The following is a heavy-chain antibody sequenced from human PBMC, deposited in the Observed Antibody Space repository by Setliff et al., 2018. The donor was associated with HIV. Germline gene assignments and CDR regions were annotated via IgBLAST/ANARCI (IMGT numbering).Heavy chain of an antibody. Sequence: ASVKVSCKASGYTFTSYAMHWVRQAPGQRLEWMGWINAGNGNTKYSQKFQGRVTMTRDTSTRTVYMELSSLRSEDTAVHYCARVEGATATLTDWGQGTLVTVSS. J-gene: IGHJ4*02. CDR3: ARVEGATATLTD. V-gene: IGHV1-3*01. D-gene: IGHD1-26*01. CDR1: GYTFTSYA. CDR2: INAGNGNT.